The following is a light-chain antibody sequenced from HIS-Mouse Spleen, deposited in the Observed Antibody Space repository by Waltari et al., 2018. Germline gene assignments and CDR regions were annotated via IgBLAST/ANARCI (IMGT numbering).Light chain of an antibody. CDR1: KLGDKY. CDR2: QDS. J-gene: IGLJ1*01. V-gene: IGLV3-1*01. CDR3: QAWDSSTAV. Sequence: SYELTQPPSVSVSPGQTASITCSGDKLGDKYACWYQQKPGQSPVLGIYQDSKRPSGIPERFSGSNSGNTATLTISGTQAMDEADYYCQAWDSSTAVFGTGTKVTVL.